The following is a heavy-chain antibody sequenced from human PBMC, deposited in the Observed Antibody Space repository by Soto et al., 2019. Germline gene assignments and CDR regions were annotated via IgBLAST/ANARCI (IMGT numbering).Heavy chain of an antibody. CDR2: ISGYNGDT. Sequence: QGQLVQSGPEVKKPGASVKVSCKTSGYTFSRYGISWVRQAPGQGLEWMGWISGYNGDTNYAQKVQGRVTMTIDTSTYTDYTEWRRLTSDTTAIYYCAKNGHPPFYEFGMAVWGQGTTFPVSS. CDR3: AKNGHPPFYEFGMAV. J-gene: IGHJ6*02. V-gene: IGHV1-18*01. D-gene: IGHD5-12*01. CDR1: GYTFSRYG.